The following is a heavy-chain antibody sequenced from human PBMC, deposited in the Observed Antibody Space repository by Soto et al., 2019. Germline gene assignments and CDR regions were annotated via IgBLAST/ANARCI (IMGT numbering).Heavy chain of an antibody. CDR3: VRGGNPYHYATSGPGTFDK. CDR2: TSLSGYT. D-gene: IGHD3-22*01. V-gene: IGHV4-30-4*01. Sequence: QVQLQESGTGLVKPSQTLSLTCTVPGDSVRGGDSYWSWIGQPPGKALEWLGYTSLSGYTSSTPSLKSRVTISVDMSKSQFSLRLTSVTAADTAIYYCVRGGNPYHYATSGPGTFDKWGQGTLVSVSS. CDR1: GDSVRGGDSY. J-gene: IGHJ4*02.